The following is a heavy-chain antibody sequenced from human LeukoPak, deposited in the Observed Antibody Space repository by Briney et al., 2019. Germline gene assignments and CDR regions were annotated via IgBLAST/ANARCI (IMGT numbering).Heavy chain of an antibody. V-gene: IGHV3-48*03. CDR3: ARRGTHYGMDV. CDR1: GFTFSSYE. Sequence: GGSLILSCAASGFTFSSYEMNWVRQAPGKGLEWVSYISGSGSTKYYTDSVKGRFTISRDNAKNSLYLQMNSLRTEDTAVYYCARRGTHYGMDVWGQGTTVTVSS. D-gene: IGHD2-15*01. J-gene: IGHJ6*02. CDR2: ISGSGSTK.